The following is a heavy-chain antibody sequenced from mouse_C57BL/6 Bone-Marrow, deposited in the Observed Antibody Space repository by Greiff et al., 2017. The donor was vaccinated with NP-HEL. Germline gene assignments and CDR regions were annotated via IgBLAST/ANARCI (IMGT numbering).Heavy chain of an antibody. V-gene: IGHV1-64*01. D-gene: IGHD2-4*01. J-gene: IGHJ2*01. CDR3: ARGSTMIVRYYFDY. CDR2: IHPNSGST. Sequence: QVQLQQPGAELVKPGASVKLSCKASGYTFTSYWMHWVKQRPGQGLEWIGMIHPNSGSTNYNEKFKSKATLTVDKSSSTAYMQLSSLTSEDSAVYYSARGSTMIVRYYFDYWGQGTTLTVAS. CDR1: GYTFTSYW.